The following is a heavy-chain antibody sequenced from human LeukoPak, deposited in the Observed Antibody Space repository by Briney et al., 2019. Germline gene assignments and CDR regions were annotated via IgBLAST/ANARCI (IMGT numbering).Heavy chain of an antibody. Sequence: SETLSLTCTVSGGSISSSSYYWGWIRQPPGKGLEWIGSIYYSGSTYYNPSLKSRVTISVDTSKNQFSLKLSSVTAADTAVYYCARPLRGYGGYYWYFDLWGRGTLVTVSS. CDR2: IYYSGST. CDR3: ARPLRGYGGYYWYFDL. CDR1: GGSISSSSYY. V-gene: IGHV4-39*01. J-gene: IGHJ2*01. D-gene: IGHD5-12*01.